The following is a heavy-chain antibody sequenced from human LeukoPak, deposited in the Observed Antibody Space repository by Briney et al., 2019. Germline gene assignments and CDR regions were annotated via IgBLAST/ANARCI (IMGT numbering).Heavy chain of an antibody. V-gene: IGHV3-43*02. D-gene: IGHD5-18*01. J-gene: IGHJ3*01. CDR3: AKLRNTAMVNAFDV. CDR2: ISGDGGRT. CDR1: GFTFHDYA. Sequence: PGGSLRLSCAAAGFTFHDYAMHWVRQAPGKGLEWVSLISGDGGRTFYVDSVKGRFTISRDNSKNYQYLQMNTLRTEDTALYYCAKLRNTAMVNAFDVWGQGTLVTVSS.